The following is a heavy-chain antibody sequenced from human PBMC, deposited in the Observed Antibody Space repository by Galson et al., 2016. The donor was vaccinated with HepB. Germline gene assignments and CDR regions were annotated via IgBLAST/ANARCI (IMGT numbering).Heavy chain of an antibody. V-gene: IGHV3-74*01. CDR1: GFTFSSYW. CDR3: ARDLVMNGEYDYYYSGMDV. Sequence: SLRLSCAASGFTFSSYWMHWVRQAPGGGLVWVSRINSDGSATTYADSGKGRFTISRDNARNTLYLQMVSLRAEDTAVYYCARDLVMNGEYDYYYSGMDVWGQGTTVTVSS. CDR2: INSDGSAT. D-gene: IGHD4-17*01. J-gene: IGHJ6*02.